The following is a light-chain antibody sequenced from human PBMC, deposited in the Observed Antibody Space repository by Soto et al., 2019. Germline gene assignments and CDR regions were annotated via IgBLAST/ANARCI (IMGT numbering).Light chain of an antibody. Sequence: EIVLTQSPATLSLSPGERATLSCRASQSVSSYLAWYQQKPGQAPRLLIYDASTRATGIPARVSGSGSGTEFTLTISSLQSEDFAVYFCQQYNDWPLTFGQGTRLEIK. CDR3: QQYNDWPLT. J-gene: IGKJ5*01. V-gene: IGKV3-15*01. CDR1: QSVSSY. CDR2: DAS.